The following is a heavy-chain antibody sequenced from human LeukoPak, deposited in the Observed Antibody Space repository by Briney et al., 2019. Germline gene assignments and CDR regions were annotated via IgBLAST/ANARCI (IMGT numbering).Heavy chain of an antibody. V-gene: IGHV1-69*06. Sequence: SVKVSCKASGGTFSSYAISWVRQAPGQGLEWMGRIIPIFGTANYAQKFQGRVTITADKSTSTAYMELSRLRSEDTAVYYCARESSVVTGLGWFDPWGQGTLVTVSS. CDR1: GGTFSSYA. J-gene: IGHJ5*02. CDR3: ARESSVVTGLGWFDP. CDR2: IIPIFGTA. D-gene: IGHD2-21*02.